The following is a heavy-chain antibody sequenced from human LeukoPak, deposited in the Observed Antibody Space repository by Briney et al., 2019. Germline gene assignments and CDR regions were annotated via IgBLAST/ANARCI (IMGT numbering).Heavy chain of an antibody. D-gene: IGHD2-2*01. V-gene: IGHV3-23*01. J-gene: IGHJ6*01. CDR2: ISGGGSNT. CDR1: GFTLSSYA. Sequence: GGSLRLSCVASGFTLSSYAMSGVRQAPGGGGEWGSTISGGGSNTYYADSVKSRVTISRDKSKNTLDMQMNSLRAEDTAEYYSYCSSSSCYAANGLFVWGKGTTVTVSS. CDR3: YCSSSSCYAANGLFV.